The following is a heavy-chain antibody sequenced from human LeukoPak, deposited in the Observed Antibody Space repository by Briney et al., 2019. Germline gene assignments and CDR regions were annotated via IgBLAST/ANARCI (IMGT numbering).Heavy chain of an antibody. V-gene: IGHV4-39*01. CDR2: MYYSGST. CDR1: GGSISASGYY. D-gene: IGHD3-16*01. Sequence: PSETLSLTCTVSGGSISASGYYWGWIRQPPGKGLEWIGSMYYSGSTYYNPSLRSRVTISVDTSKNQFSLKLRSMTAADTAVYYCARHLLNQGISWGQGTLVTVSS. CDR3: ARHLLNQGIS. J-gene: IGHJ4*02.